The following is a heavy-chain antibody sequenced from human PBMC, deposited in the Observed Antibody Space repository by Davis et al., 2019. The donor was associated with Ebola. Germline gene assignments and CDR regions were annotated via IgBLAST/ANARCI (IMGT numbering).Heavy chain of an antibody. J-gene: IGHJ4*02. D-gene: IGHD1-26*01. CDR2: IYYSGST. CDR1: GGSIISSSHY. V-gene: IGHV4-39*07. Sequence: SETLSLTCTVSGGSIISSSHYWGWIRQPPGKGLEWIGYIYYSGSTYYNPSLKSRVTISVDTSKNQFSLKLSSVTAADTAVYYCARGGKSVWEVLQYWGQGTLVTVSS. CDR3: ARGGKSVWEVLQY.